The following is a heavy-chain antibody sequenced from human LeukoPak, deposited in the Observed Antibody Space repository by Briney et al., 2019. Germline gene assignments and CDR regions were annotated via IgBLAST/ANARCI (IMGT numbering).Heavy chain of an antibody. J-gene: IGHJ5*02. CDR3: ARHACSGGSCYSRSPPHYDSSGHRFDP. Sequence: SETLSLTCTVSGGSISSSSYYWGWIRQPPGKGLEWIGSIYYSGSTYYNPSLKSRVTISVDTSKNQFSLKLSSVTAADTAVYYCARHACSGGSCYSRSPPHYDSSGHRFDPWGQGTLVTVSS. V-gene: IGHV4-39*01. CDR2: IYYSGST. D-gene: IGHD2-15*01. CDR1: GGSISSSSYY.